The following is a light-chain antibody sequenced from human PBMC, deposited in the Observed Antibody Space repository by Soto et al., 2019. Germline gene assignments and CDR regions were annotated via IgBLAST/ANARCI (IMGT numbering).Light chain of an antibody. CDR2: ADS. J-gene: IGLJ2*01. CDR1: NIETKS. CDR3: HVWDISAEQVV. V-gene: IGLV3-21*02. Sequence: SYELTQPPSVSVAPGQTATVTCGADNIETKSVHWYQKKPGQAPLLVVFADSDRPPGIPARFSAFNSGNTATLTINMVEDGDEADYYCHVWDISAEQVVFGGGTKLTVL.